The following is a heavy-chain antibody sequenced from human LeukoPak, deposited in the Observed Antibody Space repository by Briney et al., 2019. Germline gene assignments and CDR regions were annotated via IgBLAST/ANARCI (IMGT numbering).Heavy chain of an antibody. CDR2: INQDGREK. CDR1: GFTFTNYW. V-gene: IGHV3-7*01. CDR3: AREIHYHGSGSYYNKGADH. J-gene: IGHJ4*02. D-gene: IGHD3-10*01. Sequence: GGSLRLSCAASGFTFTNYWMSWVRQAPGKGLERVANINQDGREKYYGDSVRGRLTISRDNAKNSLYLQMSSLRAEDKAVYYCAREIHYHGSGSYYNKGADHWGQGTLVTVSS.